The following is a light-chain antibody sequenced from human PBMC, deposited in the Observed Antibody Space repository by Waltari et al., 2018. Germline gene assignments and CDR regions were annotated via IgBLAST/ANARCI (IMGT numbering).Light chain of an antibody. CDR1: QSITNY. Sequence: IQMTQSPSSLSASVGDRVTTTCRASQSITNYLNWYQLKPGKAPNLLIYAASSVQSGVPSRCSGSGSATDFTLTISSLQHEDFATYYCQQSYSLPLTFGGGTKVEIK. J-gene: IGKJ4*02. V-gene: IGKV1-39*01. CDR3: QQSYSLPLT. CDR2: AAS.